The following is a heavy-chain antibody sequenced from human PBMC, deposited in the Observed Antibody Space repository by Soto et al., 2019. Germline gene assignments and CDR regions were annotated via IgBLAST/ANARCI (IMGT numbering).Heavy chain of an antibody. CDR1: SGSISSGLYY. V-gene: IGHV4-31*03. Sequence: QVQLQESGPGLVKPSQTLSLTCTVSSGSISSGLYYWTWIRQRPGKGLEWTGYIYSRGNTYYTPSLKSRVDMAFDASKTQFSLRVSSVTAADTAIYYCARALSGSYFVLEYWGQGAQVTVSP. J-gene: IGHJ4*02. CDR3: ARALSGSYFVLEY. CDR2: IYSRGNT. D-gene: IGHD3-10*01.